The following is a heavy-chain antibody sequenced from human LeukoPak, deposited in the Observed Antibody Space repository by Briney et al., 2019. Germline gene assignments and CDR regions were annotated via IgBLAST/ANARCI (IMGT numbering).Heavy chain of an antibody. Sequence: PGGSLRLSCVASGFTLNNAWMSWVGQAPGKGLEWVGHIKGNNDGGTTDHAPPVKGRFTISRDDSKNTLSLQMNSLKTEDTAVYYCCKVVRGKNFFENWGQGTLVAVSS. J-gene: IGHJ4*02. CDR2: IKGNNDGGTT. V-gene: IGHV3-15*01. D-gene: IGHD6-6*01. CDR1: GFTLNNAW. CDR3: CKVVRGKNFFEN.